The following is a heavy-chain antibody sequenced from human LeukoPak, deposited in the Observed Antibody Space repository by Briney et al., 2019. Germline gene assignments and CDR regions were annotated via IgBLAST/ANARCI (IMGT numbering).Heavy chain of an antibody. D-gene: IGHD2-21*02. CDR2: ISGSGGST. CDR1: GFTFSSYA. J-gene: IGHJ4*02. CDR3: AKGRLLCDFPSEFDY. Sequence: GGSLRLSCAASGFTFSSYAMSWVRQAPGKGLEWVSAISGSGGSTYYADSVKGRFTISRDNSKNTLYLQMNSLRDEDADVYYCAKGRLLCDFPSEFDYWGQGTLVTVSS. V-gene: IGHV3-23*01.